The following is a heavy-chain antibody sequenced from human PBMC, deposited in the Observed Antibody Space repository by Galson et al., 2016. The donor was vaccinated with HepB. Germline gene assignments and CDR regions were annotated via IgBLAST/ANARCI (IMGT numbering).Heavy chain of an antibody. CDR3: ARGVGSTEMSCSDY. J-gene: IGHJ4*02. CDR2: IWYDTSNK. CDR1: GFTFDDYA. Sequence: SLRLSCAASGFTFDDYAMHWVRQAPGKGLEWVAAIWYDTSNKWYANSVMGRFAISRDNSENTLYLQMNSLRAEDTATYYCARGVGSTEMSCSDYWGQGTLVTVSS. D-gene: IGHD1-26*01. V-gene: IGHV3-33*08.